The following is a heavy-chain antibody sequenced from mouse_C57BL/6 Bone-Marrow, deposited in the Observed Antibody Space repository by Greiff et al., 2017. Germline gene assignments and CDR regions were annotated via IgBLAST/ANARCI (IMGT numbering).Heavy chain of an antibody. Sequence: VQLKQSVAELVRPGALVQSFCTAFGFHIKNIFMHWVKLRPEQGPEWVGRNYPANGNTKYAPKFQGKATITADTSSNTAYLQLSSLTSEDAAIYYCANVGWFAYWGRGTLVTVSA. J-gene: IGHJ3*01. CDR3: ANVGWFAY. V-gene: IGHV14-3*01. CDR2: NYPANGNT. CDR1: GFHIKNIF.